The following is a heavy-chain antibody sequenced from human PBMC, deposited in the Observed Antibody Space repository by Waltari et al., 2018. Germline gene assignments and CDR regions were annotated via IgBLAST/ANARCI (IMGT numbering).Heavy chain of an antibody. Sequence: QVQLQESGPGLVKPSETLSLTCTVSGGSIGSGGYYWRWIRQHPEKGLEWIGYMYNSGSTYYNPSLKSRVTISVDPTKNQFSLKLSSVTAADTAVYYCARDLRLDSWGQGTLVTVSS. CDR2: MYNSGST. J-gene: IGHJ4*02. CDR1: GGSIGSGGYY. CDR3: ARDLRLDS. V-gene: IGHV4-31*03. D-gene: IGHD4-17*01.